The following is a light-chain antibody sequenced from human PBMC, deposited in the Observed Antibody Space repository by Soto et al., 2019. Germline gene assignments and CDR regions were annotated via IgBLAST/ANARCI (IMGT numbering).Light chain of an antibody. CDR2: TAS. Sequence: DIQLTQSPSSLSASVGDRVTITCRASQNISIFLNWYQQKPGKAPKLLIYTASDLESGVPSRISGGGSGTEFTLRISSLQPEDFATYYCQQSYSTLVTFGPGTKVDIK. J-gene: IGKJ3*01. CDR3: QQSYSTLVT. V-gene: IGKV1-39*01. CDR1: QNISIF.